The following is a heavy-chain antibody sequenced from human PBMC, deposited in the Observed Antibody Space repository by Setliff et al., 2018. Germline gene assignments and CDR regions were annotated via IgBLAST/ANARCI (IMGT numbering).Heavy chain of an antibody. V-gene: IGHV4-61*09. CDR1: GGSISSGSDY. J-gene: IGHJ4*02. CDR2: IYTSGST. D-gene: IGHD3-16*01. CDR3: ARLPNYVWGSPVDC. Sequence: SETLSLTCSVSGGSISSGSDYWTWIRQPAGKGLEWIGHIYTSGSTNYNPSLKSRVTISVDASKNQLSLNLRSVTAADTAVYYCARLPNYVWGSPVDCWGQGTLVPVSS.